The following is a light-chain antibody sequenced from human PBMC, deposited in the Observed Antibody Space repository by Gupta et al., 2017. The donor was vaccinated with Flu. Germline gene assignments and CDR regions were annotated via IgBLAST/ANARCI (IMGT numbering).Light chain of an antibody. V-gene: IGKV1-27*01. Sequence: DRVTITCRARNGISNYLAWYQQKPGKATKLLIYAATTLKSGVPSRFSGSGSGKDFIITISRLQHEDVASYYCQRYNSAPWTFGQGTKVEVK. CDR1: NGISNY. CDR2: AAT. CDR3: QRYNSAPWT. J-gene: IGKJ1*01.